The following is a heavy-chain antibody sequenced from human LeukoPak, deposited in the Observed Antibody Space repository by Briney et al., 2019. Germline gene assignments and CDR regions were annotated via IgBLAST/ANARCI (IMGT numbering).Heavy chain of an antibody. J-gene: IGHJ4*02. D-gene: IGHD5-12*01. CDR3: ARDSHEFLFGYSGYGGWYSFDY. V-gene: IGHV3-30*02. Sequence: PGGSLRLSCAASGFTFSSYGMHWVRQAPGKGLEWVAFIRYDGSNKYYADSVKGRFTISRDNSKNTLYLQMNSLTAEDTAVYYCARDSHEFLFGYSGYGGWYSFDYWGQGTLVTVSS. CDR1: GFTFSSYG. CDR2: IRYDGSNK.